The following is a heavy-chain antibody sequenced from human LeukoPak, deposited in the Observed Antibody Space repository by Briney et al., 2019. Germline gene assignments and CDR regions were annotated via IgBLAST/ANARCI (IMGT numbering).Heavy chain of an antibody. CDR2: INTNTGNP. CDR3: ARGLRITMVRGVIYYFDY. D-gene: IGHD3-10*01. CDR1: GYTFTSYA. J-gene: IGHJ4*02. V-gene: IGHV7-4-1*02. Sequence: EASVKVSCKASGYTFTSYAMNWVRQAPGQGLEWMGWINTNTGNPTYAQGFTGRFVFSLDTSVSTAYLQISSLKAEDTAVYYCARGLRITMVRGVIYYFDYWGQGTLVTVSS.